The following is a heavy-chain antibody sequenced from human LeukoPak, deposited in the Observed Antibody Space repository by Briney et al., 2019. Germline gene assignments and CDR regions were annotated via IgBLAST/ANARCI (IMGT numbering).Heavy chain of an antibody. CDR2: IRYDGRNK. J-gene: IGHJ4*02. CDR3: AKDLGDSGPTPDSDY. D-gene: IGHD1-26*01. CDR1: GFTFSSYA. V-gene: IGHV3-30*02. Sequence: GGSLRLSCAASGFTFSSYAMHWVRQAPGKGLEWVAFIRYDGRNKYYADSVKGRFTISRDNSKNTLYLQMNSLRAEDTSVYFCAKDLGDSGPTPDSDYWGQGTLVTVSS.